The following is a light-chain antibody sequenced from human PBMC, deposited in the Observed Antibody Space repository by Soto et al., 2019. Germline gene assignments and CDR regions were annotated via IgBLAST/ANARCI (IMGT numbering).Light chain of an antibody. CDR3: QQYGNSPIT. J-gene: IGKJ5*01. Sequence: TVLTQSPATLSLSPGDRATLSCRASQSVSSSYLAWYQQKPDQAPRLLIYGTSSRATGIPDRFSGSGSGTDFTLTISRLEPEDFAVYYCQQYGNSPITFGQGTRLEIK. V-gene: IGKV3-20*01. CDR2: GTS. CDR1: QSVSSSY.